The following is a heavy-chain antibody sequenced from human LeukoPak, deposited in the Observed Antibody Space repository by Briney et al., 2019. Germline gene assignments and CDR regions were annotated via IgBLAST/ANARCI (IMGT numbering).Heavy chain of an antibody. V-gene: IGHV4-34*01. CDR2: INHSGST. J-gene: IGHJ6*02. CDR3: ARATLYYYGMDV. CDR1: GGSFSGYY. Sequence: PSETLSLTCAVYGGSFSGYYWSWIRQPPGKGLEWIGEINHSGSTNYNPSLKSRVTISVDTSKNQFSLKLSSVTAADTAVYYCARATLYYYGMDVWGQGTTVTVSS.